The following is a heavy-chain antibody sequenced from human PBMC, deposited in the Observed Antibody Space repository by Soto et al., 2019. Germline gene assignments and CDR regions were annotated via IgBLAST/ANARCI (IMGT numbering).Heavy chain of an antibody. Sequence: EVQLVESGGGLVQPGRSLRLSCAASGFTFDDYAMHWVRQAPGKGLELVSGISWNSGSIGYADSVKGRFTISRDNAKNSLYLQMNSLRAEDTALYYCAKDTIKGPIWFGTGHYMDVWGKGTTVTVSS. D-gene: IGHD3-10*01. J-gene: IGHJ6*03. CDR3: AKDTIKGPIWFGTGHYMDV. V-gene: IGHV3-9*01. CDR1: GFTFDDYA. CDR2: ISWNSGSI.